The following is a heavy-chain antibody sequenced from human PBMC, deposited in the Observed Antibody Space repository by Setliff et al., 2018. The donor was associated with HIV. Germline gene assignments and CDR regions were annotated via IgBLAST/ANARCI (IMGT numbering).Heavy chain of an antibody. CDR1: GGSISSSSYY. CDR2: IYYSGST. Sequence: ASETLSLACTVSGGSISSSSYYWGWIRQPPGKGLEWIGSIYYSGSTYYNPSLKSRVTISVDTSKNRFSLELSSVTAADTALYYCARGPRVSAAVVETPSAYWGQGTRVTVSS. V-gene: IGHV4-39*07. D-gene: IGHD6-19*01. CDR3: ARGPRVSAAVVETPSAY. J-gene: IGHJ4*02.